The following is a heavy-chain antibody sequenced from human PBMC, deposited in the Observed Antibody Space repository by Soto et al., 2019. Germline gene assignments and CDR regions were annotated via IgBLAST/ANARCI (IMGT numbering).Heavy chain of an antibody. CDR1: CGSISSYY. J-gene: IGHJ4*02. V-gene: IGHV4-59*08. D-gene: IGHD6-13*01. Sequence: PSETLSLTCTVSCGSISSYYWSWIRQPPGKGLEWIGYIYYSGSTNYNPSLKSRVTISVDTSKNQFSLKLSSVTAADTAVYYCASGVIAAAGIPYWGQGTLVTVSS. CDR2: IYYSGST. CDR3: ASGVIAAAGIPY.